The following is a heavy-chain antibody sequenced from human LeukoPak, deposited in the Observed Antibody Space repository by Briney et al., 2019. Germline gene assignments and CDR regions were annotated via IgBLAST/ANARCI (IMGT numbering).Heavy chain of an antibody. CDR2: ISAYNGNT. D-gene: IGHD4-17*01. CDR3: ARKLPDYGDHLDY. J-gene: IGHJ4*02. CDR1: GYTFSDYY. Sequence: ASVTVSCKASGYTFSDYYILWVRQAPGQGLEWMGWISAYNGNTNYAQKLQGRVAMTTDTSTSTAYMELRSLRSDDTAVYYCARKLPDYGDHLDYWGQGTLVTVSS. V-gene: IGHV1-18*04.